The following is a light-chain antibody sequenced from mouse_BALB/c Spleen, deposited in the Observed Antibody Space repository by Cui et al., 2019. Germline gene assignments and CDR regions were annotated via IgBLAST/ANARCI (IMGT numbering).Light chain of an antibody. CDR2: LPS. CDR1: SSVSY. Sequence: HIVLTQSPALMSASPGEKVTMTCSASSSVSYMYWYQQKPRSSPKPWIYLPSNLASGVPARFSGSGSGTSYSLTISSMEAEDAATYYCQQWSSNPLTFGAGTKLELK. J-gene: IGKJ5*01. V-gene: IGKV4-68*01. CDR3: QQWSSNPLT.